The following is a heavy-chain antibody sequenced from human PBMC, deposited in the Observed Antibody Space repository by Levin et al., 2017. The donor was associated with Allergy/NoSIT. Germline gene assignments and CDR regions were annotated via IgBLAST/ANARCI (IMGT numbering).Heavy chain of an antibody. D-gene: IGHD3-10*01. CDR1: GFTFDDYG. CDR2: INWNGGST. Sequence: GGSLRLSCAASGFTFDDYGMSWVRQAPGKGLEWVSGINWNGGSTGYADSVKGRFTISRDNAKNSLYLQMNSLRAEDTALYYCARNYYGSGSYDAFDIWGQGTMVTVSS. J-gene: IGHJ3*02. CDR3: ARNYYGSGSYDAFDI. V-gene: IGHV3-20*04.